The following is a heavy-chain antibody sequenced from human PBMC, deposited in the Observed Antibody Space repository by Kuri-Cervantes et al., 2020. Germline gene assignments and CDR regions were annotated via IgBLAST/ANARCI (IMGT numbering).Heavy chain of an antibody. V-gene: IGHV4-34*01. CDR3: ASGLWANFDF. D-gene: IGHD3-10*01. CDR1: GGSFSGYY. Sequence: GSLRLSCAVYGGSFSGYYWSWIRQPPGKGLEWIGEINHSGSTNYNPSLKSRVTISVDTSKNQFSLKLSSVTAADTAVYYCASGLWANFDFWGQGTPVTVSS. CDR2: INHSGST. J-gene: IGHJ4*02.